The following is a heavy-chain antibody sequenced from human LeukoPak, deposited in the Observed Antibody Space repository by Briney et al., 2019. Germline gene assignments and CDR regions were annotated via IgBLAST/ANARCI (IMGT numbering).Heavy chain of an antibody. J-gene: IGHJ4*02. Sequence: SETLSLTCAVSGYSISSGYYWGWIRQPPGKGLEWIGSIYHSGSTYYNPSLKSRVTISVDTSKNQFSLKLSSVTAADTAAYYCARGGPGSHFDYWGQGTLVTVSS. CDR1: GYSISSGYY. CDR3: ARGGPGSHFDY. D-gene: IGHD3-10*01. CDR2: IYHSGST. V-gene: IGHV4-38-2*01.